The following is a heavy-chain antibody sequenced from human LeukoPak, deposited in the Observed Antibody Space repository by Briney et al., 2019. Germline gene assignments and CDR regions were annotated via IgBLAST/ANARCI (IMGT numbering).Heavy chain of an antibody. CDR1: GGTFSSHA. CDR2: TTPICGSA. CDR3: ARAPFHFDSSGFSMDAFDV. V-gene: IGHV1-69*05. J-gene: IGHJ3*01. Sequence: ASVKVSCKASGGTFSSHAVSWARQAPGQGLEWMGGTTPICGSAEYAQKLQGRVTITTDESTSTAYMVLSSLRSEDTAVYYCARAPFHFDSSGFSMDAFDVWGQGTMVTVSS. D-gene: IGHD3-22*01.